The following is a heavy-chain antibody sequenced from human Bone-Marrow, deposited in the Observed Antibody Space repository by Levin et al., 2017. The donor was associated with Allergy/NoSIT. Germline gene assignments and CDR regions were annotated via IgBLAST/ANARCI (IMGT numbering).Heavy chain of an antibody. CDR2: ITANSDNI. Sequence: PGGSLRLSCVASGFTFEDYGMHWVRQVPGKGLQWVSGITANSDNIGYADSVKGRFTVSRDNAKKSLFLQMNSLRPEDTGLYYCAKVRAAAGGTGYFDSWGQGTWVTVSS. D-gene: IGHD6-13*01. CDR1: GFTFEDYG. J-gene: IGHJ4*02. CDR3: AKVRAAAGGTGYFDS. V-gene: IGHV3-9*01.